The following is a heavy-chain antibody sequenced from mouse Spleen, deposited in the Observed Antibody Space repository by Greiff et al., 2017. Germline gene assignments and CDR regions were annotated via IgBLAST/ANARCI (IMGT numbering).Heavy chain of an antibody. J-gene: IGHJ2*01. Sequence: EVKLVESGGGLVKPGGSLKLSCAASGFTFSSYAMSWVRQTPEKRLEWVATISSGGSYTYYPDSVKGRFTISRDNAKNTLYLQMSSLRSEDTAMYYCARPTVVPFDYWGQGTTLTVSS. CDR3: ARPTVVPFDY. CDR2: ISSGGSYT. V-gene: IGHV5-9-1*01. D-gene: IGHD1-1*01. CDR1: GFTFSSYA.